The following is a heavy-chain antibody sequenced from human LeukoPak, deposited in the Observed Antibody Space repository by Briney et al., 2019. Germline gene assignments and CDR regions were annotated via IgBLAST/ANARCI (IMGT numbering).Heavy chain of an antibody. V-gene: IGHV1-69*13. J-gene: IGHJ4*02. D-gene: IGHD2-21*02. Sequence: GASVKVSCKASGGTFSSYAISRVRQAPGQGLEWMGGIIPIFSTTNYAQKFQGRVTITADESTSTAYMELNSLRSEDTAVYYCAREMLAYCGGDCNYPFGYWGQGTLVTVSS. CDR1: GGTFSSYA. CDR2: IIPIFSTT. CDR3: AREMLAYCGGDCNYPFGY.